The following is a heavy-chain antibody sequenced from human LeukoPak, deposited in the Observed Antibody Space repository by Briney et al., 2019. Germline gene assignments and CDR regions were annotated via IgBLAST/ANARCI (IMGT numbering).Heavy chain of an antibody. D-gene: IGHD3-10*01. Sequence: GSLRLSCAGSGFTFTRFWMHWVRQAPGKGPVWVARINVEGTTTTYADSVEGRFTISRDENTLYLQMNHLRVDDTAVYYCTRGGEEPFDYWGQGTLVTVS. V-gene: IGHV3-74*01. CDR1: GFTFTRFW. CDR2: INVEGTTT. J-gene: IGHJ4*02. CDR3: TRGGEEPFDY.